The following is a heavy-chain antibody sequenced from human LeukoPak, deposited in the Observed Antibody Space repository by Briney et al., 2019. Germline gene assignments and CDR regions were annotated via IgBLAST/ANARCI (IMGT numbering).Heavy chain of an antibody. J-gene: IGHJ4*02. Sequence: GASVKVSCKASGYTFTSYGISWVRQAPGQGLEWMGGIIPIFGTANYAQKFQGRVTITADESTSTAYMELSSLRSEDTAVYYCARVPSAAGYYFDYWGQGTLVTVSS. D-gene: IGHD6-13*01. CDR3: ARVPSAAGYYFDY. CDR2: IIPIFGTA. CDR1: GYTFTSYG. V-gene: IGHV1-69*13.